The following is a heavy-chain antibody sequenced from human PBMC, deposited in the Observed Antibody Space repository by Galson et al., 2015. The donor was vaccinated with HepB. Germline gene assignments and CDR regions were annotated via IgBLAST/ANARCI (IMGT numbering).Heavy chain of an antibody. V-gene: IGHV1-3*01. J-gene: IGHJ3*02. CDR1: GYTFTSYA. CDR2: INAGNGNT. Sequence: SVKVSCKASGYTFTSYAMHWVRQAPGQRLEWMGWINAGNGNTKYSQKFQGRVTITRDTSASTAYMELSSLRSEDTAVYYCARGPMGRGMQWLVFRAFDIWGQGTMVTVSS. CDR3: ARGPMGRGMQWLVFRAFDI. D-gene: IGHD6-19*01.